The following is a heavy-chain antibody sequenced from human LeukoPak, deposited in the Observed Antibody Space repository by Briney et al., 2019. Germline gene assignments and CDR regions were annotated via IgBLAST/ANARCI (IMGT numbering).Heavy chain of an antibody. V-gene: IGHV4-34*01. CDR2: INHSGST. D-gene: IGHD5-18*01. CDR1: GGSFSGYY. CDR3: ARSTGGYSYGQRDLPC. Sequence: SETLSLTCAVYGGSFSGYYWSWIRQPPGKGLEWIGEINHSGSTNYNPSLKSRVTISVDTSNNQFSLKMSSVSAAETAVYYCARSTGGYSYGQRDLPCWGQGTLVTVSS. J-gene: IGHJ4*02.